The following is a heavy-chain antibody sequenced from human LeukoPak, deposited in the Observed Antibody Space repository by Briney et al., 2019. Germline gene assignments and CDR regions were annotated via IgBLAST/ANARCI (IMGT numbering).Heavy chain of an antibody. CDR3: ARVRRDINYFDY. CDR1: GGSISSGGYY. Sequence: PSETLSLTCTVSGGSISSGGYYWSWIRQHPGKGLEWIGYIYYSGSTYYNPSLKSRVTISVDTSKNQFSLKLSSVTAADTAVYYCARVRRDINYFDYWGQGTLVTVSS. V-gene: IGHV4-31*03. J-gene: IGHJ4*02. D-gene: IGHD3-9*01. CDR2: IYYSGST.